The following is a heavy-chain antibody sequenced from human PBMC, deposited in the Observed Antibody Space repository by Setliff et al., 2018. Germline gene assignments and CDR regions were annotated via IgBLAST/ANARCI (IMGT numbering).Heavy chain of an antibody. J-gene: IGHJ4*02. CDR3: ARGRSLLWFEDPGIDY. V-gene: IGHV4-30-4*08. CDR1: GGSISSGDYY. D-gene: IGHD3-10*01. CDR2: IYYSGST. Sequence: PSETLSLTCTVSGGSISSGDYYWSWIRQPPGKGLEWIGYIYYSGSTYYNPSLKSRVTISVDTSKNQFSLKLSSVTAADTAVYYCARGRSLLWFEDPGIDYWGQGTLVTVSS.